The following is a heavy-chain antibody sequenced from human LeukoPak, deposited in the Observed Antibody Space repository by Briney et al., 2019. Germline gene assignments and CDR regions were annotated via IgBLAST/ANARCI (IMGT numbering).Heavy chain of an antibody. Sequence: GGSLRLSCAASGFTFSSYSMNWVRQAPGKGLEWVSSISSSSSYIYYADSVKGRFTISRDNAKNPLYLQMNSLRAEDTAVYYCARDLVGANDYWGQGTLVTVSS. D-gene: IGHD1-26*01. V-gene: IGHV3-21*01. J-gene: IGHJ4*02. CDR2: ISSSSSYI. CDR1: GFTFSSYS. CDR3: ARDLVGANDY.